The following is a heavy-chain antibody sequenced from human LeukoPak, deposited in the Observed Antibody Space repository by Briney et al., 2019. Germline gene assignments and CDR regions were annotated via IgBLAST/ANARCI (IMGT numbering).Heavy chain of an antibody. CDR3: ARDGLVGPFSY. V-gene: IGHV3-66*01. Sequence: GGSLRPSCAASGLTVSSNYMSWVRQAPGKGLEWVSVIYSGGSTYYADSVKGRFTISRDNSKNTLYLQMNSLRVEDTAVYYCARDGLVGPFSYWGQGTLVTVSS. J-gene: IGHJ4*02. CDR1: GLTVSSNY. D-gene: IGHD1-26*01. CDR2: IYSGGST.